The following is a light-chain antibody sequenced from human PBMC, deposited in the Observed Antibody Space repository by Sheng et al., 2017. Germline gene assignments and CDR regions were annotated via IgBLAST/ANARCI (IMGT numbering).Light chain of an antibody. Sequence: QSVLTQPPSVSGAPGQRVTISCTGSSSNIGAGYDVHWYQQLPGTAPKLLIYGNSNRPSGVPDRFSCSESGTSASLAITGLQAEDEADYYCQSYDSSLSGSGVFGGGTKLTVL. J-gene: IGLJ3*02. CDR3: QSYDSSLSGSGV. CDR2: GNS. CDR1: SSNIGAGYD. V-gene: IGLV1-40*01.